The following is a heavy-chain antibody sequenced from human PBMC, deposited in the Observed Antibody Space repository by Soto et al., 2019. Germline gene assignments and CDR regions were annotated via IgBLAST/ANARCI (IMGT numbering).Heavy chain of an antibody. D-gene: IGHD3-3*01. CDR3: ARGAQWYYDFWSGYRDNWFVP. V-gene: IGHV4-34*01. Sequence: SETLSLTCAVYGGSFSGYYWSWIRQPPGKGLEWIGEINHSGSTNYNPSLKSRVTISADTSKNQFSLKLSSVTAADTAVYYCARGAQWYYDFWSGYRDNWFVPGGQGPRGTVSA. CDR2: INHSGST. CDR1: GGSFSGYY. J-gene: IGHJ5*02.